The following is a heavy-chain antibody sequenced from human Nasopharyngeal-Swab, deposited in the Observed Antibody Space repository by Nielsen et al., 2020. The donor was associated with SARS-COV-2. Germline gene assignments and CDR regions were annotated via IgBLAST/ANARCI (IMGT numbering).Heavy chain of an antibody. V-gene: IGHV1-69*13. J-gene: IGHJ4*02. D-gene: IGHD2-15*01. CDR3: ARVGVVVRWFDY. CDR1: GGTFSSYA. CDR2: IIPIFGTA. Sequence: SVKVSCKASGGTFSSYAISWVRQAPGQGLEWMGGIIPIFGTANYAQKFQGRVTITADESTSTAYMELSSLRSEDTAVYYCARVGVVVRWFDYWGQGTLVTVSS.